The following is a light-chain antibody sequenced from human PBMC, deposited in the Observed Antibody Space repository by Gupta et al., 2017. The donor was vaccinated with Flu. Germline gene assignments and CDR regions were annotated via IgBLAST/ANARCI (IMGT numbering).Light chain of an antibody. V-gene: IGKV3-11*01. CDR2: NAS. CDR3: LQRSDWPIT. J-gene: IGKJ5*01. CDR1: QSINNY. Sequence: ENVLTQSPATLSLSPGERATLSCRASQSINNYLLWYQHKVGRAPRLLIYNASNRATGIPARFSGSGFGTGFTLTISSLEPEDFAVYYCLQRSDWPITFGQGTGLEIK.